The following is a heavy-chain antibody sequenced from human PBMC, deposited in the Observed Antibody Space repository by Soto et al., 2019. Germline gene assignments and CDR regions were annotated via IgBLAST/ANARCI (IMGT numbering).Heavy chain of an antibody. CDR3: ARDGIGGTVFRGYLDY. J-gene: IGHJ4*02. D-gene: IGHD1-7*01. Sequence: PGGSLRLSCAVPGGIFHGYGMHWVRQAPGKGLEWVAIIRFDGSNEEYADSVKGRFTISRDNSKNTLYLQMNTLGAEDTAVYYCARDGIGGTVFRGYLDYWGPGTVATVSS. CDR1: GGIFHGYG. CDR2: IRFDGSNE. V-gene: IGHV3-33*01.